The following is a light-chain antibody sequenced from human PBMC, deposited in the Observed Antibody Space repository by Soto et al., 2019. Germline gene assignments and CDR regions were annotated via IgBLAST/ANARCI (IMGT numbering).Light chain of an antibody. V-gene: IGKV1-39*01. Sequence: DIQMTQSQSSLSASVGDRVTITCRASQSTRNNLNWYQQKPGKAPNLLIYAASSLPSGVPSRFSGSGSGTDFTLTISSLQPEDFATYYCQQGDSAPFTFGQGTRLAIK. CDR1: QSTRNN. J-gene: IGKJ5*01. CDR2: AAS. CDR3: QQGDSAPFT.